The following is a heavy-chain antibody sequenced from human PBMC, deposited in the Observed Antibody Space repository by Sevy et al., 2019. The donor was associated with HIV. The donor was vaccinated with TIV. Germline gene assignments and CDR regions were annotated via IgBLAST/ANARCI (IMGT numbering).Heavy chain of an antibody. CDR2: FDRTDIT. V-gene: IGHV3-48*02. J-gene: IGHJ4*02. D-gene: IGHD2-21*01. CDR3: VRDERAIASHFDY. Sequence: GGSLRLSCEASGFTLSSYTMNWVRLSPEKGLEWVATFDRTDITHYADSVKGRFIISRDTAKNSLFLQMNSLRDDDTAMYFCVRDERAIASHFDYWGRGTLVTVSS. CDR1: GFTLSSYT.